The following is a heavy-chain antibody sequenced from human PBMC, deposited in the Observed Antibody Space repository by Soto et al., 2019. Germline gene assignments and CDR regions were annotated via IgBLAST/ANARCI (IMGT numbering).Heavy chain of an antibody. V-gene: IGHV1-69*12. CDR3: ARVVNPSNDYGAPGY. D-gene: IGHD4-17*01. J-gene: IGHJ4*02. CDR1: GGTFSSYA. Sequence: QVQLVQSGAEVKKPGSSVKVSCKASGGTFSSYAISWVRQAPGQGLEWMGGIIPIFGTANYAQKFQGRVTITADESTSTAYMELSSLRPEDTAVYYCARVVNPSNDYGAPGYWGQGTLVTVSS. CDR2: IIPIFGTA.